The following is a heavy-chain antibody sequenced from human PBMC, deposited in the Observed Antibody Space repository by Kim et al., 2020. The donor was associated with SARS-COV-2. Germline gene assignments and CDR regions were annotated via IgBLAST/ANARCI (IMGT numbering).Heavy chain of an antibody. D-gene: IGHD3-10*02. CDR1: GFTLSSYS. J-gene: IGHJ4*02. Sequence: GGSLRLSCAVSGFTLSSYSMSWVRQAPGKGLEWVSYISSGSSTIHYADSVKGRFTISRDIPKNSLYLQMNSLRADDTAVYYCARDSCSGSPPPAYWGPGT. CDR2: ISSGSSTI. V-gene: IGHV3-48*04. CDR3: ARDSCSGSPPPAY.